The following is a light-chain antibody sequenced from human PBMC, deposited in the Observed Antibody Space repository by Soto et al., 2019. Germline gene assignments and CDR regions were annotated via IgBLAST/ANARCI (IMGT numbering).Light chain of an antibody. J-gene: IGKJ4*01. CDR3: QQRSSWLLT. Sequence: EFVLTQSPATLSVSPGERATLSCRASQSVRSSLAWYQQKPGQAPRLLIYDASNRATGIPARFSGSGSGTAFTLTISSLETADFAVYYCQQRSSWLLTFGGGTKVEIK. CDR1: QSVRSS. V-gene: IGKV3-11*01. CDR2: DAS.